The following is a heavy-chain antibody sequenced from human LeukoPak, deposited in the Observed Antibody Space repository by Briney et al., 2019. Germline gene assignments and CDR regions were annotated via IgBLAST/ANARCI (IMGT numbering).Heavy chain of an antibody. V-gene: IGHV3-7*01. CDR1: GFTFSSSY. CDR2: IKQDGSEK. D-gene: IGHD6-13*01. J-gene: IGHJ4*02. Sequence: GGSLRLSCAVSGFTFSSSYMNWVRQAPGKGLEWVANIKQDGSEKYYVDSVKGRFTISRDNSQSTVYLQMNSLKAEDTAVYYCAKDFDRQLGPDYLDHWGQGTLVSVSS. CDR3: AKDFDRQLGPDYLDH.